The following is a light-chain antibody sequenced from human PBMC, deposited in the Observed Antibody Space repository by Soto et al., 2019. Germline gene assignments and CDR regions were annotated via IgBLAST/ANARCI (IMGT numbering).Light chain of an antibody. Sequence: QTVVTQPPSASGTPGQRVTISCSGRNANIGNNFVCWYQQLPGTAPKLLMYSNDQRPSGVPDRFSGSKSGTSASLAISGLRSEDEADYYCVAWDDSLSGLVFGTGTKVT. V-gene: IGLV1-47*02. CDR3: VAWDDSLSGLV. J-gene: IGLJ1*01. CDR1: NANIGNNF. CDR2: SND.